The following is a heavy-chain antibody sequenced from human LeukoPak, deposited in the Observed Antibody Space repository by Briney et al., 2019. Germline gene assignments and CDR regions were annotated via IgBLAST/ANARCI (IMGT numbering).Heavy chain of an antibody. Sequence: SVKVSCKASGGTFSSYAISWVRQAPGQGLEWMGGIIPIFGTANYAQKFQGRVTITADKSTSTAYMELSSLRSEDTAVYYCARLRIAAAGTGDYWGPGTLVTVSS. V-gene: IGHV1-69*06. CDR1: GGTFSSYA. J-gene: IGHJ4*02. CDR3: ARLRIAAAGTGDY. D-gene: IGHD6-13*01. CDR2: IIPIFGTA.